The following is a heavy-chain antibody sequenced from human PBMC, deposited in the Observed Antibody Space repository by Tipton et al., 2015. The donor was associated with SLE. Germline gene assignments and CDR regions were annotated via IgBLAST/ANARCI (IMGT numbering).Heavy chain of an antibody. D-gene: IGHD4-17*01. V-gene: IGHV4-61*01. CDR2: IYYSGST. CDR3: ARGVATTVTPYDAFDI. J-gene: IGHJ3*02. CDR1: GYSISSGYY. Sequence: TLSLTCTVSGYSISSGYYWGWIRQPPGKGLEWIGYIYYSGSTNYNPSLKSRVTISVDTSKNQFSLKLSSVTAADTAVYYCARGVATTVTPYDAFDIWGQGTMVTVSS.